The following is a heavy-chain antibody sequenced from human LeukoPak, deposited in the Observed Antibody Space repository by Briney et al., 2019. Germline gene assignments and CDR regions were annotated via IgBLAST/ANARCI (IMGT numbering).Heavy chain of an antibody. CDR3: AKGYYTVTEE. J-gene: IGHJ4*02. CDR1: GFTFSSYG. V-gene: IGHV3-30*18. Sequence: GGSLRLSCAASGFTFSSYGMHWVRQAPGKGLEWVAVISYDGSNKYYADSVKGRFTISRDNSKNTLYLQMNSLRAEDTAVYYCAKGYYTVTEEWGQGTLVTVSS. D-gene: IGHD4-17*01. CDR2: ISYDGSNK.